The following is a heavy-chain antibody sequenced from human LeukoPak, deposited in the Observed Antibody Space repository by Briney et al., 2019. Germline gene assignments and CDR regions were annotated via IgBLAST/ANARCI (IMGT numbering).Heavy chain of an antibody. D-gene: IGHD2-21*01. V-gene: IGHV3-23*01. J-gene: IGHJ4*02. Sequence: GGSLRLSCAASGFTFSTYAMSWVRQAPGKGLEWVSAIRGSGDSTYYADSVKGRFTISRDNSKSTLYLQMNSLRAEDTAVYYCAKVIGVPLGWGQGTLVTVSS. CDR3: AKVIGVPLG. CDR1: GFTFSTYA. CDR2: IRGSGDST.